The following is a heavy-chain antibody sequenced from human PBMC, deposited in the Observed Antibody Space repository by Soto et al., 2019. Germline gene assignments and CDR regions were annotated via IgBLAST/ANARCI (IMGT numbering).Heavy chain of an antibody. J-gene: IGHJ4*02. CDR2: ISYDGSNK. D-gene: IGHD3-3*01. CDR3: AKDHSLLEWSSYDFDY. Sequence: PGGSLRLSCAASGFTFSSYGMHWVRQAPGKGLEWVAVISYDGSNKYYADSVKGRFTISRDNSKNTLYLQMNSLRAEDTAVYYCAKDHSLLEWSSYDFDYWGQGTLVTVSS. CDR1: GFTFSSYG. V-gene: IGHV3-30*18.